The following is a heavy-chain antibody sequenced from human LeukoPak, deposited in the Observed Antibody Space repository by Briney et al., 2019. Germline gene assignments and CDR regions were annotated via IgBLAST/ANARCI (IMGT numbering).Heavy chain of an antibody. Sequence: GGSLRLSCAASGFTFSNYAMHWVRQAPGKGLEYVSAISSNGGSTYYANSVEGRFTISRDNSKSTLYLQVGSLRAEDMAVYYCARDMYYGSGRHSPWFDPWGQGTLVTVSS. V-gene: IGHV3-64*01. CDR2: ISSNGGST. J-gene: IGHJ5*02. D-gene: IGHD3-10*01. CDR3: ARDMYYGSGRHSPWFDP. CDR1: GFTFSNYA.